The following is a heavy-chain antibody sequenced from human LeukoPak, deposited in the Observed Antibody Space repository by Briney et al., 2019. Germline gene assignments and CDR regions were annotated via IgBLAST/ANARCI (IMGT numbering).Heavy chain of an antibody. J-gene: IGHJ6*03. CDR1: GGTFSSYT. Sequence: SVKVSCKASGGTFSSYTISWVRQAPGQGLEWMGRIIPILGIANYAQKFQGRVTITADKSTSTAHMELSSLRSEDTAVYYCARSGSPKNYYYYYMDVWGKGTTVTVSS. V-gene: IGHV1-69*02. CDR3: ARSGSPKNYYYYYMDV. CDR2: IIPILGIA. D-gene: IGHD1-26*01.